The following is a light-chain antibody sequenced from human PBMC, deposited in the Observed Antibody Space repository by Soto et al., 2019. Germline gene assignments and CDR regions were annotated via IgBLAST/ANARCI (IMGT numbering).Light chain of an antibody. Sequence: QSVLTQPPSVSGSPGQSVTISCTGTSSDFGSYNRVSWYQRHPGTGPKLMIYEVSNRPSWVPDRFSGSKSGNTASLTISGIQAEDEAENYCILYTTYSTYVFGTGTKRTVL. CDR2: EVS. V-gene: IGLV2-18*01. CDR1: SSDFGSYNR. CDR3: ILYTTYSTYV. J-gene: IGLJ1*01.